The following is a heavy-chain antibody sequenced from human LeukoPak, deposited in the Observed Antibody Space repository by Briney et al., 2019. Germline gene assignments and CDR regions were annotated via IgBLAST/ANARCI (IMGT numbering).Heavy chain of an antibody. CDR2: IYYSGST. J-gene: IGHJ6*03. Sequence: SETLSLTCTVSGGSISSYYWSCLRHPPGKGLEWFGYIYYSGSTNYNPSLKSRVTISVDTSKNQFSLKLSSVSAADTAVYCCARDIAVGKRNYYYYMDVWGKGTTVTISS. CDR3: ARDIAVGKRNYYYYMDV. CDR1: GGSISSYY. D-gene: IGHD6-19*01. V-gene: IGHV4-59*01.